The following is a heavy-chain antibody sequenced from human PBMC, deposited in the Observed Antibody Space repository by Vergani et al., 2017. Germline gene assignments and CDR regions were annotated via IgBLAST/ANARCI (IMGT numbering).Heavy chain of an antibody. J-gene: IGHJ6*02. Sequence: QVQLQQWGGGLLKPSETLSLTCVVNGGSFTSYHWTWIRQSPGEGLEWVGDIDHTGRPDYNPSLKSRLTMSVDKSRNQFSLTLNSVTATDPAIYFCARVDTETNGHLYYYYDKDVWGQGTAVTVS. CDR3: ARVDTETNGHLYYYYDKDV. V-gene: IGHV4-34*01. CDR1: GGSFTSYH. CDR2: IDHTGRP. D-gene: IGHD5-18*01.